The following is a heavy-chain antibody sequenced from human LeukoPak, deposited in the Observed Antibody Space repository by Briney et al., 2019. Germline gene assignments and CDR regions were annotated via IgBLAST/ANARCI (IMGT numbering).Heavy chain of an antibody. V-gene: IGHV1-8*01. CDR2: MKPNSGNT. Sequence: ASVNVSCKASECTFTRDDNNWVRQAHGQWLEWMGGMKPNSGNTGYAQKFQGRVTMTRNTSISTAYMELSSLRSEDTAVYYCARGPFTSYYGSGSYCIDYWGQGTLVTVSS. CDR1: ECTFTRDD. D-gene: IGHD3-10*01. CDR3: ARGPFTSYYGSGSYCIDY. J-gene: IGHJ4*02.